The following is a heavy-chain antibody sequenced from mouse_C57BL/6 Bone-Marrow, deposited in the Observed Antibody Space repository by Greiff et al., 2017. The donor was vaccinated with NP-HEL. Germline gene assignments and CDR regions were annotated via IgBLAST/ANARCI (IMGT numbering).Heavy chain of an antibody. J-gene: IGHJ4*01. Sequence: EVMLVESGGGLVQPGGSLSLSCAASGFTFTDYYMSWVRQPPGKALEWLGFIRNKANGYTTEYSASVKGRFTISRDNSQSILYLQMNALRAEDSATYYCARCNYNAMDYWGQGTSVTVSS. CDR1: GFTFTDYY. V-gene: IGHV7-3*01. CDR3: ARCNYNAMDY. CDR2: IRNKANGYTT.